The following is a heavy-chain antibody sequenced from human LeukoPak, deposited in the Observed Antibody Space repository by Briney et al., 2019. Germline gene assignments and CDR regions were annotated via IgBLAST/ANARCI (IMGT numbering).Heavy chain of an antibody. CDR1: GYSISSGYY. Sequence: SETLSLTCTVSGYSISSGYYWVWIRQPPGKGLEWIGSIYRSGSTNYNPSLKSRVTISVDKSKNQFSLKLSSVTAADTAVYYCARGGRPNLLAVAGTEGAFDIWGQGTMVTVSS. J-gene: IGHJ3*02. V-gene: IGHV4-38-2*02. CDR3: ARGGRPNLLAVAGTEGAFDI. D-gene: IGHD6-19*01. CDR2: IYRSGST.